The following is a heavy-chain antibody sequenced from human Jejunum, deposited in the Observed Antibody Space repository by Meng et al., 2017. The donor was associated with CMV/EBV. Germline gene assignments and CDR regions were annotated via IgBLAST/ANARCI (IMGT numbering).Heavy chain of an antibody. CDR1: GCIFNNYY. J-gene: IGHJ4*02. CDR3: ARGGTSLDN. Sequence: LSFAAPGCIFNNYYMSWVRQAPGKGLECVSSINWNGGITDYPNSVKGRFTISRDSTKNSLYLQMNSLRAEDTAVYYGARGGTSLDNWGQGTLVTVSS. V-gene: IGHV3-20*03. CDR2: INWNGGIT. D-gene: IGHD1-1*01.